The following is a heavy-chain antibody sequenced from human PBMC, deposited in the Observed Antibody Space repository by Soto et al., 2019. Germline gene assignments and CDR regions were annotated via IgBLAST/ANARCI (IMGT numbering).Heavy chain of an antibody. J-gene: IGHJ4*02. D-gene: IGHD3-3*01. V-gene: IGHV1-58*01. Sequence: SGKVSCKASGFTFTSSAVQWVRQARGQRLEWIGWIVVGSGNTNYAQKFQERVTITRDMSTSTAYMELSSLRSEDTAVYYCAAVDALRFLEWQPSDWGQGTLVTVSS. CDR3: AAVDALRFLEWQPSD. CDR1: GFTFTSSA. CDR2: IVVGSGNT.